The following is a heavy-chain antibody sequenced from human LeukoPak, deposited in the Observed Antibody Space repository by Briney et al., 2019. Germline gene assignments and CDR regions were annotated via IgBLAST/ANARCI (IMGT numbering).Heavy chain of an antibody. J-gene: IGHJ5*02. CDR1: GGSISSSSYY. Sequence: SETLSLTCTVSGGSISSSSYYWGWIRQPPGKGLEWIGNIYYSGSTYYNPSLKSRVAMSVDTSKNQFSLKLSSVTVADTAVYYCARRPYSRNWFDPWGQGTLVTVSS. CDR3: ARRPYSRNWFDP. V-gene: IGHV4-39*01. CDR2: IYYSGST. D-gene: IGHD2-21*01.